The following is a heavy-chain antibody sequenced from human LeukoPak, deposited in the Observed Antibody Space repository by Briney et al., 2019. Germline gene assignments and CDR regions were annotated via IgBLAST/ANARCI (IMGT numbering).Heavy chain of an antibody. D-gene: IGHD1-26*01. J-gene: IGHJ4*02. CDR2: ISSSSSTI. CDR3: ARAPGGSSPS. CDR1: GFTFSSYS. V-gene: IGHV3-48*04. Sequence: GGSLGLSCAASGFTFSSYSMNWVRQAPGKGLEWVSYISSSSSTIYYADSVKGRFTISRDNAKNSLYLQMNSLRAEDTAMYYCARAPGGSSPSWGQGTLVTVSS.